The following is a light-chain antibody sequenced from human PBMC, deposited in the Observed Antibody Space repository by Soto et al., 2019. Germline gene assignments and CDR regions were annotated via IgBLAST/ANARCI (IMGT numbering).Light chain of an antibody. CDR2: GAS. Sequence: DIQMTQSPSSVSASVGDRVTITCRASHGIDNWLAWYQQKPGTAPKLLIYGASSLQNGVPLRFSGSGSGTDFTPTISSLQPEDFATYYCRQTKSFPSTFGRGTRLEIK. J-gene: IGKJ5*01. V-gene: IGKV1D-12*01. CDR3: RQTKSFPST. CDR1: HGIDNW.